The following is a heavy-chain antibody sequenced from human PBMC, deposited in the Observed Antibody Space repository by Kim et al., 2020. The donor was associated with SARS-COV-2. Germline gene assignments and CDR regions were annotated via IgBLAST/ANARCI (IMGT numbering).Heavy chain of an antibody. J-gene: IGHJ4*02. CDR2: GGHT. Sequence: GGHTPDGYSVKGRVTISRDNSKNRMLLQMNTLRAEDTAMYYCARDSGWIYDWGQGTLVTVSS. CDR3: ARDSGWIYD. D-gene: IGHD6-19*01. V-gene: IGHV3-53*01.